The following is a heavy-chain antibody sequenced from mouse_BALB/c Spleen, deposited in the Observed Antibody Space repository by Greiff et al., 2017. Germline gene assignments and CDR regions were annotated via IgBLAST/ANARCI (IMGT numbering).Heavy chain of an antibody. CDR3: ARDREGYDETYYYAMDY. J-gene: IGHJ4*01. V-gene: IGHV5-9-4*01. D-gene: IGHD2-2*01. CDR2: ISSGGSYT. CDR1: GFTFSSYA. Sequence: EVMLVESGGGLVKPGGSLKLSCAASGFTFSSYAMSWVRQSPEKRLEWVAEISSGGSYTYYPDTVTGRFTISRDNAKNTLYLEMSSLRSEDTAMYYCARDREGYDETYYYAMDYWGQGTSVTVSS.